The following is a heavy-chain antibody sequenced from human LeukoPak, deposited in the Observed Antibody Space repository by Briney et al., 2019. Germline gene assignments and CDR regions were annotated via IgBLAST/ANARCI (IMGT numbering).Heavy chain of an antibody. D-gene: IGHD2-15*01. CDR3: AKDSLRGGSCYSGDCYSFDY. Sequence: GGSLRLSCAASGFTFDDYAMHWVRQARGKGLEWVSGISWNSGSIGYADSVKGRFTISRDNAKNSLYLQMNSLRAEDTALYYCAKDSLRGGSCYSGDCYSFDYWGQGTLVTVSS. CDR1: GFTFDDYA. J-gene: IGHJ4*02. V-gene: IGHV3-9*01. CDR2: ISWNSGSI.